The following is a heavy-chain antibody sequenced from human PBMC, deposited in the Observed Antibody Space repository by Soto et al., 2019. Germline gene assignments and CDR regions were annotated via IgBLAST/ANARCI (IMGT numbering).Heavy chain of an antibody. CDR1: GFTFSSYW. Sequence: GALRLSCAASGFTFSSYWMHWVRQVPGKGLVWVSHIDSDGNSTTYADSVKGRFTISRDNAKNTVYLQMNSLRVEDTAVYYCAKVGFPYSYGYLFYYWGQGTLVTVSS. D-gene: IGHD5-18*01. CDR3: AKVGFPYSYGYLFYY. J-gene: IGHJ4*02. CDR2: IDSDGNST. V-gene: IGHV3-74*03.